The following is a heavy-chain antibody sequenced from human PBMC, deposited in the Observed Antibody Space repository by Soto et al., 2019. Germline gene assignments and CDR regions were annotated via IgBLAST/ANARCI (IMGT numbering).Heavy chain of an antibody. V-gene: IGHV3-48*03. CDR2: ISSSGSTI. Sequence: PGGSLRLSCTASGFTFSSYEMNWVRQAPGKGLEWVSYISSSGSTIYYADSVKGRFTISRDNAKNSLYLQMNSLRAEDTAVYYCARAQYPVAARLYYFDYWGQGTLVTVSS. D-gene: IGHD6-6*01. CDR1: GFTFSSYE. CDR3: ARAQYPVAARLYYFDY. J-gene: IGHJ4*02.